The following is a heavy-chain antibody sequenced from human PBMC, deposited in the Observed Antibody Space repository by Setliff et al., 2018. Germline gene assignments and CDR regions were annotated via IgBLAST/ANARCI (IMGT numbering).Heavy chain of an antibody. Sequence: ASVKVFCKASGGTFSSYAISWVRQAPGQGLEWMGGIIPILGIANYAQKFQGRVTITADKSTSTAYMELSSLRSEDTAVYYCARLDSGYDPDYWGQGTLVTVSS. V-gene: IGHV1-69*10. J-gene: IGHJ4*02. CDR3: ARLDSGYDPDY. CDR1: GGTFSSYA. CDR2: IIPILGIA. D-gene: IGHD5-12*01.